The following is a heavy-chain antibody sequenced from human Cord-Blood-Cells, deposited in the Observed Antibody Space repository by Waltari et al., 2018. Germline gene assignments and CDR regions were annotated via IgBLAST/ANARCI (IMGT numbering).Heavy chain of an antibody. CDR3: TTGS. J-gene: IGHJ4*02. Sequence: EVRLVESGGDLGKPVGSLRLSCAASRFTFSLAWMSWVRPAPGKGLEWVGRIKSKTECGTTDYAAPVKGRFTISRDDSKHTLYLQMTILKTEDTAVYYCTTGSWGQATLVTVSS. V-gene: IGHV3-15*01. CDR1: RFTFSLAW. CDR2: IKSKTECGTT.